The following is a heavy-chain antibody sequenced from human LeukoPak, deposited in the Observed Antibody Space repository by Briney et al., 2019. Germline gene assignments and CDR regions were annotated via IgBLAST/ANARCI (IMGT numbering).Heavy chain of an antibody. Sequence: PSETLSLTCTVSGGSISSYYWSWIRQPPGKGLEWVGYIYYSGSINYNPSLKSRVTISVDTSKNQFSLKLSSVTAADTAVYYCAVGYDSSGYYPAHFDYWGQGTLVTVSS. CDR1: GGSISSYY. V-gene: IGHV4-59*01. D-gene: IGHD3-22*01. J-gene: IGHJ4*02. CDR2: IYYSGSI. CDR3: AVGYDSSGYYPAHFDY.